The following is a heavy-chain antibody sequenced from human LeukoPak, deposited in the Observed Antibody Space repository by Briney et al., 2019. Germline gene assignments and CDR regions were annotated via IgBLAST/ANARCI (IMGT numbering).Heavy chain of an antibody. CDR3: AREWTVTTYDY. CDR1: GFTFSHYA. Sequence: PGGSLRLSCEVSGFTFSHYAMNWVRQAPGKGLEWVSFISKSGSTIYHADSVQGRFTISRDNAKNSLFLQMNSLRAEDTAVYYCAREWTVTTYDYWGQGTLVTVSS. CDR2: ISKSGSTI. D-gene: IGHD4-17*01. V-gene: IGHV3-48*03. J-gene: IGHJ4*02.